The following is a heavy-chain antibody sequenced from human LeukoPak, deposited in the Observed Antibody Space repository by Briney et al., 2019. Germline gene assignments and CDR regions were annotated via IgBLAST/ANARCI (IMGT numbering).Heavy chain of an antibody. CDR2: IYYSGST. CDR1: GGSISSSSYY. CDR3: ARDSAPKNSRSSKLFDP. Sequence: PSETLSLTCTVSGGSISSSSYYWGWIRQPPGKGLEWIGSIYYSGSTYYNPSLKSRVTISVDTSKNQFSLKLSSVTAADTAVYYCARDSAPKNSRSSKLFDPWGQGTLVTVSS. J-gene: IGHJ5*02. V-gene: IGHV4-39*07. D-gene: IGHD6-13*01.